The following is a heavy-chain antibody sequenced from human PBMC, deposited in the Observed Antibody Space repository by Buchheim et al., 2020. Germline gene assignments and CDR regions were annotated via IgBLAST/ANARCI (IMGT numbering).Heavy chain of an antibody. D-gene: IGHD3-10*01. V-gene: IGHV3-30*18. J-gene: IGHJ4*02. CDR2: IGKDGSIK. CDR3: AKEAYDGSGTYDY. CDR1: GFTFSSYG. Sequence: QVQLVESRGGVVQPGRSLRLSCEGSGFTFSSYGMHWVRQAPGKGLEWVAVIGKDGSIKYYVDSVRGRFTISRDNSKNMLYLQMNSLRGEDTAVYYCAKEAYDGSGTYDYWGQGTL.